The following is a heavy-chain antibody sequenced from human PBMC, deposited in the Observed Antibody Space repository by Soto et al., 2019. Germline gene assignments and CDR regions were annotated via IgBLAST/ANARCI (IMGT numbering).Heavy chain of an antibody. Sequence: QVQLQESGPGLVKPSQTLSLTCTFSGGSISSGGYYWNWIRQHPGKGLEWIGDIYYTGSTHYNPSLKGRVTITVDTSTNQFSLKLSSVTAADTAVYYCARDQLSVTTGSLDYYYMDVWGKGTTVTVSS. CDR1: GGSISSGGYY. CDR3: ARDQLSVTTGSLDYYYMDV. V-gene: IGHV4-31*03. CDR2: IYYTGST. D-gene: IGHD4-17*01. J-gene: IGHJ6*03.